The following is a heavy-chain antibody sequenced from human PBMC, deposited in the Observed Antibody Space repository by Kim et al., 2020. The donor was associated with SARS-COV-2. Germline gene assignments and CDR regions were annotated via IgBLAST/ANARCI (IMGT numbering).Heavy chain of an antibody. CDR3: TSVPATAVAFGDAFG. V-gene: IGHV3-73*01. CDR2: IRGKANSYST. J-gene: IGHJ3*02. Sequence: GGSLRLSCAASGFTFSGSAIHWVRQASGKGLAWVGRIRGKANSYSTAYAASGRGRFTISRYESKNTAYLQMNNLKTEDTAVYYCTSVPATAVAFGDAFG. CDR1: GFTFSGSA. D-gene: IGHD2-15*01.